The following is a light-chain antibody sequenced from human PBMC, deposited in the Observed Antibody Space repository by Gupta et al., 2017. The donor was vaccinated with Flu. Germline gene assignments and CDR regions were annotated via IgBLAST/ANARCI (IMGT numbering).Light chain of an antibody. CDR1: QGRGFSHRNIY. CDR3: TQAKHCPCT. Sequence: VTLGKPASISCRVSQGRGFSHRNIYLHWFHLWRGHSLRRLFYKSCKRHSGVPDRFSGSGSGTDFTLHISRGEAEDVGVYSRTQAKHCPCTFGQGTRLEIK. V-gene: IGKV2-30*01. J-gene: IGKJ2*02. CDR2: KSC.